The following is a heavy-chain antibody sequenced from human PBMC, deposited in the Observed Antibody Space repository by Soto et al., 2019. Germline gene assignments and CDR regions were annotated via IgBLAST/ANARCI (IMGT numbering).Heavy chain of an antibody. CDR1: GFTFSSYA. D-gene: IGHD3-3*01. CDR2: ISGSGGST. CDR3: AKIRGGYDFWSGYYSNYYYYGMDV. Sequence: EVQLLESGGGLVQPGGSLRLSCAASGFTFSSYAMSWVRQAPGKGLEWVSAISGSGGSTYYADSVKGRFTISRDNSKNTLYRQMNSLRAGDTAVYYCAKIRGGYDFWSGYYSNYYYYGMDVWGQGTTVTVSS. J-gene: IGHJ6*02. V-gene: IGHV3-23*01.